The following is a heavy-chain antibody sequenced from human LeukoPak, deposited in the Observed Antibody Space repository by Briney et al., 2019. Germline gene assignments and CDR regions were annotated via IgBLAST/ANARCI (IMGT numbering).Heavy chain of an antibody. CDR1: GYTFTGYY. Sequence: ASVKVSCKASGYTFTGYYMHWVRQAPGQGLEWMGWINPNSGGTNYAQKFQSRVTMTRDTSISTAYMELSRLRSDDTAVYYCARDGGYCSSTSCYRSWFDPWGQGTLVTVSS. V-gene: IGHV1-2*02. CDR3: ARDGGYCSSTSCYRSWFDP. D-gene: IGHD2-2*01. CDR2: INPNSGGT. J-gene: IGHJ5*02.